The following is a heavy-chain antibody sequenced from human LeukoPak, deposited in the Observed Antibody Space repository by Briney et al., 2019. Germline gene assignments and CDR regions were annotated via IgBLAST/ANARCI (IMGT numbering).Heavy chain of an antibody. J-gene: IGHJ4*02. CDR1: GYTFTGYY. V-gene: IGHV1-24*01. CDR3: ATDVAVAGYMGATTRYFDY. Sequence: ASVKVSCKASGYTFTGYYMHWVRQAPGKGLEWMGGFDPEDGETIYAQKFQGGVTMTEDTSTDTAYMELSSLRSEDTAVYYCATDVAVAGYMGATTRYFDYWGQGTLVTVSS. CDR2: FDPEDGET. D-gene: IGHD1-26*01.